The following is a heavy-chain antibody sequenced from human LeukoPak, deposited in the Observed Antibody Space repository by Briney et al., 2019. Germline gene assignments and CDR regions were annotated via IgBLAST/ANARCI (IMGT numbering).Heavy chain of an antibody. CDR1: GGSFSGYY. D-gene: IGHD4-17*01. Sequence: SETLSLTCAVYGGSFSGYYWSWIRQPPGKGLEWIGEINHSGSTNYNPSLKSRVTISVDTSKSQFSLKLSSVTAADTAVYYCARSDYGDYAASYYYYYGMDVWGQGTTVTVSS. CDR2: INHSGST. J-gene: IGHJ6*02. CDR3: ARSDYGDYAASYYYYYGMDV. V-gene: IGHV4-34*01.